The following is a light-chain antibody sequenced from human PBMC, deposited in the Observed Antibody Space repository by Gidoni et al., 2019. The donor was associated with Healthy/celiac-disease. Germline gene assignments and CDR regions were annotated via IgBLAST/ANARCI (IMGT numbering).Light chain of an antibody. V-gene: IGKV3-20*01. CDR3: QQYGSSSIT. J-gene: IGKJ5*01. Sequence: EIVLTQSPGTLSLSPGERATLSCRASQSVSSSYLAWYQQKPGQAPRLLIYGASSRATGIPERFSGSGSGTDVTFTISRLEPEDFAVYYCQQYGSSSITFXQXTRLEIK. CDR2: GAS. CDR1: QSVSSSY.